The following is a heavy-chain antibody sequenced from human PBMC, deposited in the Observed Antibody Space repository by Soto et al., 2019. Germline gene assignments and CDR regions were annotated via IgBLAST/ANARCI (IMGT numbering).Heavy chain of an antibody. V-gene: IGHV4-34*01. D-gene: IGHD4-17*01. CDR3: ARGGYYGLFDY. CDR2: INHSGST. CDR1: GGSFSGYY. J-gene: IGHJ4*02. Sequence: PSETLSLTCAVYGGSFSGYYWSWIRQPPGKGLEWIGEINHSGSTNYNPSLKSRVTISVDTSKNQFSLKLSSVTAADTAVYYCARGGYYGLFDYWGQGTLVTVSS.